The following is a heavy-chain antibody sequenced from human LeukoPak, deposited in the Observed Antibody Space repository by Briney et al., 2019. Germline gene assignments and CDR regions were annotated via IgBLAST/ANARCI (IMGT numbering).Heavy chain of an antibody. CDR3: AGVVLGGSGSRKPYFYYYYMDV. CDR1: GCTFSSYA. CDR2: IIPIFGTA. J-gene: IGHJ6*03. D-gene: IGHD3-10*01. V-gene: IGHV1-69*05. Sequence: SVKVSCKASGCTFSSYAISWVRQAPGQGLEWMGGIIPIFGTANYAQKFQGRVTITTDESTSTAYMELSSLRSEDTAVYYCAGVVLGGSGSRKPYFYYYYMDVWGKGTTVTVSS.